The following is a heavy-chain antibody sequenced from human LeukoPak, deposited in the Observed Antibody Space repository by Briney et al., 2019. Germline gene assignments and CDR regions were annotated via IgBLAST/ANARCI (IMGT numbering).Heavy chain of an antibody. Sequence: GGSLRLSCAASGFIFSSYGMHWVRQAPGKGLEWVAFIRYDGSKKYYADSVKGRFTISRDNSKNTLYLQMNSLRAEDTAVYYCARSDPVVGWDYFDYWGQGTLVTVSS. CDR2: IRYDGSKK. CDR1: GFIFSSYG. V-gene: IGHV3-30*02. D-gene: IGHD1-26*01. CDR3: ARSDPVVGWDYFDY. J-gene: IGHJ4*02.